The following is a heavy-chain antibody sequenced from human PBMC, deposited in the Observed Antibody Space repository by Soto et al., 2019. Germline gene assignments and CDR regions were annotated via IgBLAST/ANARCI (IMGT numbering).Heavy chain of an antibody. CDR3: ARDGYYGSGSYYDY. V-gene: IGHV3-7*01. Sequence: VGSLRLSCAASGFTFSSYWMSWVRQAPGKGLEWVANIKQDGSEKYYVDSVKGRFTISRDNAKNSLYLQMNSLRAEDTAVYYCARDGYYGSGSYYDYWGQGTLVTVSS. J-gene: IGHJ4*02. CDR1: GFTFSSYW. CDR2: IKQDGSEK. D-gene: IGHD3-10*01.